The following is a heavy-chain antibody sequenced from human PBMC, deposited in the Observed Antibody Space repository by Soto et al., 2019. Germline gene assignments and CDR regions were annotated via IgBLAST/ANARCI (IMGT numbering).Heavy chain of an antibody. J-gene: IGHJ4*02. CDR3: AREISGSYRFDY. CDR2: MNPNSGNR. V-gene: IGHV1-8*01. D-gene: IGHD1-26*01. CDR1: GYTFTSYD. Sequence: QVQLVQSGAEVKKRGASVKVSCKASGYTFTSYDINWVRQATGPGLEWMGWMNPNSGNRGYAQKFKGRVTMTRNTSISTAYMELSSLRSEDPAVYYCAREISGSYRFDYWGQGTLVTVSS.